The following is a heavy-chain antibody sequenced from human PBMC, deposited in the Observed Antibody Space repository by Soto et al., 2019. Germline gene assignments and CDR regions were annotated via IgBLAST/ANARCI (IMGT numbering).Heavy chain of an antibody. CDR1: GFTFSSYA. V-gene: IGHV3-23*01. D-gene: IGHD5-18*01. J-gene: IGHJ4*02. CDR2: ISGSGGST. CDR3: ARDQPGYSYGYGLGY. Sequence: GGSLRLSCAASGFTFSSYAMSWVRQAPGKGLEWVSAISGSGGSTYYADSVKGRFTISRDNSKNSLYLQMNSLRAEDTAVYYCARDQPGYSYGYGLGYWGQGTLVTVSS.